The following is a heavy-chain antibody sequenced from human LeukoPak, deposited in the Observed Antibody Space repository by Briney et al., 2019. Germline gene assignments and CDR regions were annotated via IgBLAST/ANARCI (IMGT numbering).Heavy chain of an antibody. V-gene: IGHV4-39*07. J-gene: IGHJ4*02. CDR1: GGSISSSSYY. CDR2: IYYSGST. Sequence: SETLSLTCTVSGGSISSSSYYWGWIRQPPGKGLEWIGSIYYSGSTYYNPSLKSRVTISVDTSKNQFSLKLSSVTAADTAVYYCARDVVVVAATPGEFDYWGQGTLVTVSS. D-gene: IGHD2-15*01. CDR3: ARDVVVVAATPGEFDY.